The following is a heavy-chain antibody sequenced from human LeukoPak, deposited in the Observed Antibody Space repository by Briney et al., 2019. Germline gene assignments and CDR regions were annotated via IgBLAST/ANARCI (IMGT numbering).Heavy chain of an antibody. CDR2: INSDGSST. V-gene: IGHV3-74*01. Sequence: PGGSLRLSCAASGFTFSSYWMHWVRQAPGKGLVWVSRINSDGSSTSYADSVKGRFTISRDNAKNTLYLQMNSLRAEDTAVYHCARDLATGYSYGGTDLKRWGQGTLVTVSS. CDR1: GFTFSSYW. CDR3: ARDLATGYSYGGTDLKR. D-gene: IGHD5-18*01. J-gene: IGHJ4*02.